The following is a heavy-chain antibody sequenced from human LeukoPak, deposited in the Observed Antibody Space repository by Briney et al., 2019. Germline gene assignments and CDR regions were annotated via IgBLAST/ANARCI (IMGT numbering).Heavy chain of an antibody. CDR1: RFSFGNYW. V-gene: IGHV3-7*01. CDR3: ARDSEHYDSGAYYDALDM. J-gene: IGHJ3*02. Sequence: GGSLRLSCEGSRFSFGNYWVNWVRQAPGKGLEWVANIKQDGSVKHYMDSVKGRFTISRDNAKNSLYLQMDSLRADDTAVYYCARDSEHYDSGAYYDALDMWGQGTLVTVSS. CDR2: IKQDGSVK. D-gene: IGHD3-22*01.